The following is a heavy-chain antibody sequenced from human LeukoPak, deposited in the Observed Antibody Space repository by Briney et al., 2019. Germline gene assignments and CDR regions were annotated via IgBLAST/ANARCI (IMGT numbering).Heavy chain of an antibody. CDR2: ISSSSSYI. CDR3: ARDSVLYYDSSGLDY. D-gene: IGHD3-22*01. V-gene: IGHV3-21*01. Sequence: GGSLRLSCTTSGFTFSSYSMNWVRQAPGKGLEWVSSISSSSSYIYYADSVKGRFTISRDNAKNSLYLQMNSLRAEDTAVYYCARDSVLYYDSSGLDYWGQGTLVTVSS. CDR1: GFTFSSYS. J-gene: IGHJ4*02.